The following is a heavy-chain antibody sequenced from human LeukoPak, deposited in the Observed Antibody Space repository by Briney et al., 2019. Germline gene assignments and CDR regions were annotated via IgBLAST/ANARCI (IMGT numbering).Heavy chain of an antibody. CDR3: ARDRGYSTFDS. V-gene: IGHV3-7*01. Sequence: AGGSLRLSCAGSGFTFGGYWMSWVRQAPGKGPEWVANMDQDGSEINYLDSEKGRFTISRDNAKNALYLWMNSLRADDTAVYYCARDRGYSTFDSWGQGVLVTVSS. J-gene: IGHJ4*02. CDR1: GFTFGGYW. CDR2: MDQDGSEI. D-gene: IGHD4-23*01.